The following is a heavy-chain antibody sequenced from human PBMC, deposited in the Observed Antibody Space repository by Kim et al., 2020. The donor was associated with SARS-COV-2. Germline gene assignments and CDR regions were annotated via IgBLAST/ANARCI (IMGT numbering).Heavy chain of an antibody. V-gene: IGHV4-39*01. CDR3: ARRDYGGFDY. D-gene: IGHD4-17*01. Sequence: SSTPSLKSRLTISVDTSKNQFSLQLSAVTAADTAVYYCARRDYGGFDYWGQGTRVTVSS. J-gene: IGHJ4*02.